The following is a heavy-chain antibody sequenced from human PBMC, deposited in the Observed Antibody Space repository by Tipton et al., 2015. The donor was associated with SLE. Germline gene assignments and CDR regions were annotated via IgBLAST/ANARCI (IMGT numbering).Heavy chain of an antibody. Sequence: PGLVKPSETLSLTCTVSGGSISSHYWSWVRQPPGKGLEWLGYIYYSGSTNYNPSLKSRVTISVDTSKNQFSLKLSSVTAADTAVYYCARGHGSQGLLSGWSAWYLDLWGRGTLVTVSS. CDR3: ARGHGSQGLLSGWSAWYLDL. D-gene: IGHD6-19*01. J-gene: IGHJ2*01. CDR1: GGSISSHY. V-gene: IGHV4-59*11. CDR2: IYYSGST.